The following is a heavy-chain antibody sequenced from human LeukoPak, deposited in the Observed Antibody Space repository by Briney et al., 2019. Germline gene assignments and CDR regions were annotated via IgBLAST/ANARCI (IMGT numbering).Heavy chain of an antibody. CDR2: VDPEDGET. D-gene: IGHD2-2*01. J-gene: IGHJ4*02. V-gene: IGHV1-69-2*01. CDR3: ATAYCSSTSCYSPFDY. Sequence: GASVKVSCKASGYTFTDYYMHWVQQAPGKGLEWMGRVDPEDGETIYAEKFQGRVTITADTSTDTAYMELSSLRSEDTAVYYCATAYCSSTSCYSPFDYWGQGTLVTVSS. CDR1: GYTFTDYY.